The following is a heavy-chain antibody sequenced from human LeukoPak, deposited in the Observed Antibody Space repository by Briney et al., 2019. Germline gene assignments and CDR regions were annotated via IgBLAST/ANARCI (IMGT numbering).Heavy chain of an antibody. V-gene: IGHV3-30-3*01. D-gene: IGHD1-26*01. Sequence: GGSLRLSCAASGFTFSSYAMHWVRQAPGKGLEWLAVISYDGSNKYYADSVKGRFTISRDNSKNTLYLQMNSLRAEDTAVYYCARVKRSWDDAFDIWGQGTMVTVSS. J-gene: IGHJ3*02. CDR1: GFTFSSYA. CDR2: ISYDGSNK. CDR3: ARVKRSWDDAFDI.